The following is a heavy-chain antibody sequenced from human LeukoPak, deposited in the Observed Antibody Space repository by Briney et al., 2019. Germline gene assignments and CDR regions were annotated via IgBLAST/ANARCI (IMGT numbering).Heavy chain of an antibody. V-gene: IGHV3-21*01. D-gene: IGHD2-15*01. Sequence: GGSLRLSCAASGFTFSTYSMNWVRQAPGKGLEWVSSISSSSSFIYYADSVKGRFTISRDNAKNSVYLQMNSLRAEDTAVYYCARVRKDCSGGSCYSGYYYYYGMDVWGQGTTVTVSS. CDR1: GFTFSTYS. CDR3: ARVRKDCSGGSCYSGYYYYYGMDV. CDR2: ISSSSSFI. J-gene: IGHJ6*02.